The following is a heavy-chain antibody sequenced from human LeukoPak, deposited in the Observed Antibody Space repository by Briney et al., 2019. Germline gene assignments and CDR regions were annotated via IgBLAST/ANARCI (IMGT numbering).Heavy chain of an antibody. D-gene: IGHD3-16*02. V-gene: IGHV3-21*01. CDR2: ISSSSSYI. CDR1: GFTFSSYS. J-gene: IGHJ4*02. Sequence: GGSLRLSCAASGFTFSSYSMNWVRQAPGKGLEWVSSISSSSSYIYYADSVKGRFTISRDNAKNSLYLQMNSLRAEDTAVYYCARGGTLHLGELSPLDYWGQGTLVTVSS. CDR3: ARGGTLHLGELSPLDY.